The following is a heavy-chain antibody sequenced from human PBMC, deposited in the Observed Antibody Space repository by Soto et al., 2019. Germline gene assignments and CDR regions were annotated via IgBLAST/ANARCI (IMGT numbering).Heavy chain of an antibody. J-gene: IGHJ6*02. CDR3: ARELPQRQGRNMDV. CDR2: INHSGST. D-gene: IGHD1-1*01. CDR1: GGSFSGYY. Sequence: SETLSLTCAVYGGSFSGYYWSWIRQPPGKGLEWIGEINHSGSTNYNPSLKSRLTMSVDTSKNQFSLKLSSVTAADTAVSYCARELPQRQGRNMDVWGQGTPVTVSS. V-gene: IGHV4-34*01.